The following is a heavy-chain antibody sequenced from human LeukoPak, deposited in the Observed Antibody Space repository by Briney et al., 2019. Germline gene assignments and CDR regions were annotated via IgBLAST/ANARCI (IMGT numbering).Heavy chain of an antibody. CDR3: ATYHRSSYYYIDA. CDR1: GFTFSSYA. D-gene: IGHD6-6*01. CDR2: IKQDGSEK. Sequence: PGGSLRLSCTASGFTFSSYAMSWVRQAPGKGLEWVANIKQDGSEKYYVDSVKGRFTISRDNAKNSLYLQMNSLGAEDTAVYFCATYHRSSYYYIDAWGKGTTVTVSS. V-gene: IGHV3-7*01. J-gene: IGHJ6*03.